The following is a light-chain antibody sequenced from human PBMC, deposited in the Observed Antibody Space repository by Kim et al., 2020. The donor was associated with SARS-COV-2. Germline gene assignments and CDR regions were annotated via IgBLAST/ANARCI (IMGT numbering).Light chain of an antibody. Sequence: GQKVTISCSGNSSTIGNNYVSWYQQFPGTAPKLLIYDNFERPSGIPDRFSGSKSGSSATLGITGLQTGDEADYYCATWDSSLNGGIFGGGTQLTVL. V-gene: IGLV1-51*01. CDR1: SSTIGNNY. CDR3: ATWDSSLNGGI. J-gene: IGLJ2*01. CDR2: DNF.